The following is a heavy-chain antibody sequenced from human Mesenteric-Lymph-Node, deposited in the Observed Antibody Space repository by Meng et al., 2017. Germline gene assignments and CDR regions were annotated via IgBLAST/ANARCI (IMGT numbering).Heavy chain of an antibody. V-gene: IGHV4-59*01. D-gene: IGHD2/OR15-2a*01. CDR1: GGSLKDFY. CDR2: IYHNETT. CDR3: ARLALLGPSYVTPTYYFDH. J-gene: IGHJ4*02. Sequence: SETLSLTCAVSGGSLKDFYWSWIRQPPGKGLEWIGYIYHNETTNYHPSLKSRLYISLDKSKNQFSLTLTSVTAADTAVYFCARLALLGPSYVTPTYYFDHWGQGTLVTVSS.